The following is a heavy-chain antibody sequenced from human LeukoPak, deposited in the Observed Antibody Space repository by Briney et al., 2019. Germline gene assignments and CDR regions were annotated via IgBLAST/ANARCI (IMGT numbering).Heavy chain of an antibody. CDR3: AQSRDYYDSSGYFSEGSWFQH. D-gene: IGHD3-22*01. CDR2: ISYDGSNK. Sequence: PGGSLRLSCAASGFTFSSYAMHWVRQAPGKGLEWVAVISYDGSNKYYADSVKGRFTISRDNSKNTLYLQMNSLRAEDTAVYYCAQSRDYYDSSGYFSEGSWFQHWGQGTLVTVSS. J-gene: IGHJ1*01. CDR1: GFTFSSYA. V-gene: IGHV3-30-3*01.